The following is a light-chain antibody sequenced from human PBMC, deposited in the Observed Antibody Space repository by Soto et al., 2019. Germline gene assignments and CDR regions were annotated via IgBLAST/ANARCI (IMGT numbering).Light chain of an antibody. CDR3: QHYNSYSEA. Sequence: DIQMTDSPSTLASTVVDRVTMTFRVCQTISSWLAWYQQIPGKAPKLLIYKASTLKSGVPSRFSGSGSGTEFTLTISSLQPDDFATYYCQHYNSYSEAFGQGTKVDIK. V-gene: IGKV1-5*03. CDR2: KAS. CDR1: QTISSW. J-gene: IGKJ1*01.